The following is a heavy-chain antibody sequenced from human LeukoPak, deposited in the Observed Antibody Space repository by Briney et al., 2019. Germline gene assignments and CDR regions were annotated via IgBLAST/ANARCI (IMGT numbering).Heavy chain of an antibody. CDR2: INHSGST. V-gene: IGHV4-34*01. D-gene: IGHD3-10*01. CDR3: ARGVRITMVRTFDY. J-gene: IGHJ4*02. Sequence: SETLSLTCAVYGGSFSGYYWSWIRQPPGKGLEWIGEINHSGSTNYNPSLKSRVTISVDTSKNQFSLKLSSVTAADTAVYYCARGVRITMVRTFDYWGQGTLVTVSS. CDR1: GGSFSGYY.